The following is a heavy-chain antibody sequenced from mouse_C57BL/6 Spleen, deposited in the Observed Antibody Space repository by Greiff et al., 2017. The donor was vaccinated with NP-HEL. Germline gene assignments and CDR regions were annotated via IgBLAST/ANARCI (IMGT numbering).Heavy chain of an antibody. V-gene: IGHV1-55*01. CDR1: GYTFTSYW. D-gene: IGHD2-4*01. CDR2: IYPGSGST. J-gene: IGHJ4*01. Sequence: VQLQQPGAELVKPGASVKMSCKASGYTFTSYWITWVKQRPGQGLEWIGDIYPGSGSTNYNEKFKSKATLTVDTSSSTAYMQLSSLTSEDSAVYYCARLYDYDDYAMDYWGQGTSVTVSS. CDR3: ARLYDYDDYAMDY.